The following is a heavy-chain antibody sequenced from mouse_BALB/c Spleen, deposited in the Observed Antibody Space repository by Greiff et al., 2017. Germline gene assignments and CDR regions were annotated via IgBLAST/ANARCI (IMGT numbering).Heavy chain of an antibody. V-gene: IGHV5-17*02. J-gene: IGHJ4*01. D-gene: IGHD2-3*01. Sequence: EVHLVESGGGLVQPGGSRKLSCAASGFTFSSFGMHWVRQAPEKGLEWVAYISSGSSTIYYADTVKGRFTISRDNPKNTLFLQMTSLRSEDTAMYYCARSGDGYYVGAMDYWGQGTSVTVSS. CDR2: ISSGSSTI. CDR3: ARSGDGYYVGAMDY. CDR1: GFTFSSFG.